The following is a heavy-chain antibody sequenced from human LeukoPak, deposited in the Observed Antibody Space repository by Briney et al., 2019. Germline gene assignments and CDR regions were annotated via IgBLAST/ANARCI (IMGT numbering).Heavy chain of an antibody. D-gene: IGHD3-16*01. J-gene: IGHJ4*02. Sequence: PGGSLRLSCAASGFTFSSYAMSWVRQAPGKGLEWVSAISGSGGSTYYADSVKGRFTISRDNSKNTLYLQMNSLRAEDTAVYYCAKAGGGDYVWGSSRYYFDYWGQGTLVTVSS. CDR1: GFTFSSYA. V-gene: IGHV3-23*01. CDR3: AKAGGGDYVWGSSRYYFDY. CDR2: ISGSGGST.